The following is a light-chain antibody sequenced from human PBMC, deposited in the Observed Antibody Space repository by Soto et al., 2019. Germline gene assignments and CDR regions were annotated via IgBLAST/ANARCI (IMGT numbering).Light chain of an antibody. Sequence: QSVLTQPPSASGAPGQRVTISCSGGSSNIGSTYVYWYQQLPGTAPKLLIYRNNQRPSGVPDRFSGSKSGTSASLAISGLRSEDEGNYYCAAWDDSLSGVLFGGGTKLTVL. CDR1: SSNIGSTY. V-gene: IGLV1-47*01. CDR2: RNN. J-gene: IGLJ2*01. CDR3: AAWDDSLSGVL.